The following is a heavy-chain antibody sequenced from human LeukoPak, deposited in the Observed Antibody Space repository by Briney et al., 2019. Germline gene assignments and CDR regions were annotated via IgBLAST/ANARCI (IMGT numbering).Heavy chain of an antibody. J-gene: IGHJ3*01. D-gene: IGHD3/OR15-3a*01. V-gene: IGHV4-34*01. Sequence: SETLSLTCVINGGSFSSYYWSWIRQVPGKGLEWIGEINQGGSTNFNPSLESRVRMSVDTSKNQFSLNVRSLGAADTAVYFCARHDFSGHAFDFWGQGTTVTVSS. CDR2: INQGGST. CDR1: GGSFSSYY. CDR3: ARHDFSGHAFDF.